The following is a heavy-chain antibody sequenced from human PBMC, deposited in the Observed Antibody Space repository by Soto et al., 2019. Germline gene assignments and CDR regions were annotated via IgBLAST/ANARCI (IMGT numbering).Heavy chain of an antibody. CDR1: GFTFSSYA. CDR3: ARDFEDWGEYSSSWYSGNPRYFQH. D-gene: IGHD6-13*01. CDR2: ISYDGSNK. J-gene: IGHJ1*01. V-gene: IGHV3-30-3*01. Sequence: QVQLVESGGGVVQPGRSLRLSCAASGFTFSSYAMHWVRQAPGKGLEWVAVISYDGSNKYYADSVKGRFTISRDNSKNTLYLQMNSLRAEDTAVYYCARDFEDWGEYSSSWYSGNPRYFQHWGQGTLVTVSS.